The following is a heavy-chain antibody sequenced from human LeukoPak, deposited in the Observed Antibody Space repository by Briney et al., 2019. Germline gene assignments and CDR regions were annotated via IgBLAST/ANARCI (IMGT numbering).Heavy chain of an antibody. V-gene: IGHV4-39*07. CDR2: IYYSGST. D-gene: IGHD6-13*01. Sequence: SETLSLTCTVSGGSISSSSYYWGWIRQPPGKGLEWIGCIYYSGSTNYNPSLKSRVTISVDTSKNQFSLKLSSVTAADTAVYYCARDRRKAAEEYYFDYWGQGTLVTVSS. CDR3: ARDRRKAAEEYYFDY. CDR1: GGSISSSSYY. J-gene: IGHJ4*02.